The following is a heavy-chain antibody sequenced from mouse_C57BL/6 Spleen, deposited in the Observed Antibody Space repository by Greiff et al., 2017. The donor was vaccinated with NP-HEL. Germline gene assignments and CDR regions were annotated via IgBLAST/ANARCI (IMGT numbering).Heavy chain of an antibody. J-gene: IGHJ4*01. V-gene: IGHV3-6*01. CDR2: ISYDGSN. D-gene: IGHD1-1*01. CDR3: ARSYGSSLYAMDY. Sequence: EVKVEESGPGLVKPSQSLSLTCSVTGYSITSGYYWNWIRQFPGNKLEWMGYISYDGSNNYNPSLKNRISITRDTSKNQFFLKLNSVTTEDTATYYCARSYGSSLYAMDYWGQGTSVTVSS. CDR1: GYSITSGYY.